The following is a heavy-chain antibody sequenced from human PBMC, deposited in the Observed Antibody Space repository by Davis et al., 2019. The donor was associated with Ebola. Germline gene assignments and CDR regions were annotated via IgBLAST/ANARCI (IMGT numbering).Heavy chain of an antibody. CDR3: ARVQNYDFWSGLGY. Sequence: PGGSLRLSCAASGFTFTRYAMHWVRQAPGKGLEWLAVISYDGSNEYYAVSVKGRFIVSRDNSKNTLSLQMNSLRGEDTAVYYCARVQNYDFWSGLGYWGQGVLVTVSS. V-gene: IGHV3-30-3*01. CDR1: GFTFTRYA. D-gene: IGHD3-3*01. J-gene: IGHJ4*02. CDR2: ISYDGSNE.